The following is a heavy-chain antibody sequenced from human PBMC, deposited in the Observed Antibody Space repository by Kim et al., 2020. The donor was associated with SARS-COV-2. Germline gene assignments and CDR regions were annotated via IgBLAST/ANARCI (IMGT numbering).Heavy chain of an antibody. D-gene: IGHD5-12*01. CDR3: TREARVYSGYRIIEDAFDV. V-gene: IGHV3-49*03. Sequence: GGSLRLSCSASGFTFGDYTMAWFRQAPGKGLEWVGFIRDKVFGATVEYAASVKGRFTISRDDSRNTAYLHLNSLTTEDTAVYYCTREARVYSGYRIIEDAFDVWGQGRMVTVSS. CDR2: IRDKVFGATV. CDR1: GFTFGDYT. J-gene: IGHJ3*01.